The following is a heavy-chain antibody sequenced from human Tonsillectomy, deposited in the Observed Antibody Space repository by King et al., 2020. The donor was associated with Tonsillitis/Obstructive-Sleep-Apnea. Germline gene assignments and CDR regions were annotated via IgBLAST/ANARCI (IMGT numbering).Heavy chain of an antibody. CDR1: GGTFSTYA. V-gene: IGHV1-69*01. J-gene: IGHJ4*02. Sequence: VQLVESGAEVKKPGSSVNVSCKTSGGTFSTYAISWVRQAPGQGLEWMGGIIPIFVTANYAQNFQGRLTITADEFTSTAYIELSSLRSEDTAVYYCARGIAVAGPFAYWGQGTLVTVSS. CDR3: ARGIAVAGPFAY. D-gene: IGHD6-19*01. CDR2: IIPIFVTA.